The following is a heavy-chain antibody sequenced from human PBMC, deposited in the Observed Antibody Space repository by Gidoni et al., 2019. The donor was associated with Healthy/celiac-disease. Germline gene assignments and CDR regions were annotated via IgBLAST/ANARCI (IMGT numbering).Heavy chain of an antibody. V-gene: IGHV4-59*01. Sequence: QVQLQESGPGLVKPSETLSLTCTVSGGSISSYYWSWIRQPPGKGLEWSEYIYYSGSNNYNPSLKSRVTISVDTSKNQFSLKLSSVTAADTAVYYCARDLWGAFDIWGQGTMVTVSS. CDR1: GGSISSYY. D-gene: IGHD3-16*01. CDR3: ARDLWGAFDI. CDR2: IYYSGSN. J-gene: IGHJ3*02.